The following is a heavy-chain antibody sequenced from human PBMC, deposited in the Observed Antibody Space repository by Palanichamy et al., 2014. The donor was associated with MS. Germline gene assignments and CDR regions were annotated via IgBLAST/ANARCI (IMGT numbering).Heavy chain of an antibody. J-gene: IGHJ5*02. Sequence: EVQLLESGGDLVQPGGSLRLSCAASGFTFITFAMSWVRQAPRKGLEWVSTISGRGENTYYADSVRGRFTVSRDNSKNTLFLQMHSLRAEDTAIYYCIPHLYDIVVVLSTTESSWGRGALVTVSS. CDR2: ISGRGENT. CDR1: GFTFITFA. V-gene: IGHV3-23*01. D-gene: IGHD2-15*01. CDR3: IPHLYDIVVVLSTTESS.